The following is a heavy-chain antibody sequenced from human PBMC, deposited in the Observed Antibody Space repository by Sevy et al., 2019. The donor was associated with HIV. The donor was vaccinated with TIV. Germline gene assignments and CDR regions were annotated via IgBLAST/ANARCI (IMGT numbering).Heavy chain of an antibody. V-gene: IGHV3-30*04. CDR3: AREGGWLQYPNYYGMDV. CDR2: ISYDGSNK. Sequence: GGSLRLSCAASGFTFSSYAMHWVRQAPGKGLEWVAVISYDGSNKYYADSVKGRFTISRDNSKNTLYLQMNSLRAEDTAVYYCAREGGWLQYPNYYGMDVWGQGTTVTVSS. D-gene: IGHD4-4*01. CDR1: GFTFSSYA. J-gene: IGHJ6*02.